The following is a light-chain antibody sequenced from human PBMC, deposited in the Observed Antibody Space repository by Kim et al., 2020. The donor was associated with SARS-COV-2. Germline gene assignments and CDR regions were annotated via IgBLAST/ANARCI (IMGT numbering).Light chain of an antibody. CDR3: CSYAGSRTYV. V-gene: IGLV2-23*02. CDR2: EVS. J-gene: IGLJ1*01. Sequence: GQSITISCTGTSSDVWNFNLVSWYQQHPGKAPKLMIYEVSKRPSGVSNRFSGSKSGNTASLTISGLQAEDEADYYCCSYAGSRTYVFGSGTQLTVL. CDR1: SSDVWNFNL.